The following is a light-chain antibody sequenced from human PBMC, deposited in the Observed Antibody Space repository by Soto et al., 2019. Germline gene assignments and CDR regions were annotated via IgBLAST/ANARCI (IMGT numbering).Light chain of an antibody. CDR2: GAS. Sequence: EILMAQSPATLSVSPGARGTLSCRASQSVTSNLAWYQQKPGQAPRLLIYGASTRATGIPSRFSGGGSGTEFTLTISSLQSEYFAVYYCQQYNNWPRTFGQVTKLDIK. J-gene: IGKJ1*01. CDR1: QSVTSN. V-gene: IGKV3-15*01. CDR3: QQYNNWPRT.